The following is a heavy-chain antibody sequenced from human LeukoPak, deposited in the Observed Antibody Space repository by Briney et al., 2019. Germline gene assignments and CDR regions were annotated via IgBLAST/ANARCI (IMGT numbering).Heavy chain of an antibody. J-gene: IGHJ5*02. D-gene: IGHD3-16*01. CDR2: INHSGST. CDR3: ARAKPFRLGELDYFDP. CDR1: GGSFSGYY. Sequence: NPSETLSLTCAGYGGSFSGYYWSWLRHPPGKGMEWFGEINHSGSTNYSASLKSRVTISLDTSKNQLSLRLSSVTAADTAVYYCARAKPFRLGELDYFDPWGQGTLVTVSS. V-gene: IGHV4-34*01.